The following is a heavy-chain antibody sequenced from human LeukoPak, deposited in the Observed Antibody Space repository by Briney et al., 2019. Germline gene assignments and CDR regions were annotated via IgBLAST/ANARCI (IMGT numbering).Heavy chain of an antibody. D-gene: IGHD6-13*01. V-gene: IGHV1-2*02. CDR3: ARGGGYSSLRRPFDY. CDR2: INPNSGGT. CDR1: GGTFSSYA. J-gene: IGHJ4*02. Sequence: ASVKVSCKASGGTFSSYAISWVRQAPGQGLEWMGWINPNSGGTNYAQKFQGRVTMTRDTSISTAYMELSRLRSDDTAVYYCARGGGYSSLRRPFDYWGQGTLVTVSS.